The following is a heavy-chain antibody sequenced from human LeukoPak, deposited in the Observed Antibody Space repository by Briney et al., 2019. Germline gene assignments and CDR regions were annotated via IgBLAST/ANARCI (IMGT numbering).Heavy chain of an antibody. V-gene: IGHV3-9*01. CDR2: ISWNSATI. J-gene: IGHJ3*02. CDR3: AKTGQLKGAFGI. D-gene: IGHD2-2*01. Sequence: GGSLRLSCAASGFTFDDYAMHWVRQAPGKGLEWVSGISWNSATIAYADSVKGRFTISRDNAKNSLYLQMNSLRAEDTAVYYCAKTGQLKGAFGIWGQGTMVTVSS. CDR1: GFTFDDYA.